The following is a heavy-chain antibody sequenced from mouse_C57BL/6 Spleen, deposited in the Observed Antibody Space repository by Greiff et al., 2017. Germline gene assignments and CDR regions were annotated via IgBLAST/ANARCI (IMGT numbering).Heavy chain of an antibody. Sequence: EVKLVESGEGLVKPGGSLKLSCAASGFTFSSYAMSWVRQTPEKRLEWVAYISSGGDYIYYADTVTGRFAISRDNARNTLYLQMSSLKAEDTAMYYCTRVATVVADWYFDVWGTGTTVTVSS. CDR1: GFTFSSYA. CDR3: TRVATVVADWYFDV. J-gene: IGHJ1*03. D-gene: IGHD1-1*01. V-gene: IGHV5-9-1*02. CDR2: ISSGGDYI.